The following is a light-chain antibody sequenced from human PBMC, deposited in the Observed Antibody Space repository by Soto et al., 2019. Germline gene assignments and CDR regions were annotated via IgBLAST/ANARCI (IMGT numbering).Light chain of an antibody. CDR2: EVS. Sequence: QSVLTQPASVSGSPGQSITISCTGTSGDFGGYNYVSWYQHHPGKAPKLMIYEVSNRPSGVSNRFSGSKSGNTASLTISGLQAEDEADYYCYSFTTTARMFGGGTKLTVL. CDR3: YSFTTTARM. V-gene: IGLV2-14*01. J-gene: IGLJ3*02. CDR1: SGDFGGYNY.